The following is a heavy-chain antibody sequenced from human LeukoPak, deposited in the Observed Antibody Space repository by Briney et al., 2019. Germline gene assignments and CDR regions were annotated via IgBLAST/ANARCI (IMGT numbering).Heavy chain of an antibody. D-gene: IGHD4-17*01. V-gene: IGHV4-4*07. Sequence: SETLSLTCTVSGGTISSYYWSWIRQPAGKGLEWIGRIDASGRTNYNPSLKSRVTMSVDTSKKQFSLKVNSVTAADTAVYYCAREYGDFDYWGQGTLVTVSS. CDR1: GGTISSYY. CDR2: IDASGRT. CDR3: AREYGDFDY. J-gene: IGHJ4*02.